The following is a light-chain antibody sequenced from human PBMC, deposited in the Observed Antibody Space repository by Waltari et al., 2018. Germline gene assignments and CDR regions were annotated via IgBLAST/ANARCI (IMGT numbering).Light chain of an antibody. V-gene: IGLV1-44*01. J-gene: IGLJ3*02. Sequence: QSVLTQPPSASGTPGQRVTISCSGSRFNIRSNAVNWYQQLPGTAPKLLIYSNDQRPSGVPDRFSGSKSGTSASLAISGIQSEDEADYYCAAWDDSLNGHWVFGGGTKLTVL. CDR2: SND. CDR3: AAWDDSLNGHWV. CDR1: RFNIRSNA.